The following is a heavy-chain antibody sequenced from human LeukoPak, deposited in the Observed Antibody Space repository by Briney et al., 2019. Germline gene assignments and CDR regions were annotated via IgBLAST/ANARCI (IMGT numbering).Heavy chain of an antibody. Sequence: GGSLRLSCAASGFTFDDYAMHWVRQAPGKGLEWISGISWYSGNIGYRESVKGRFTISRDNAKNSLYLQMNSLRAEDMAFYYCAKDMKSDYSSSWPLDYWGQGALVTVSS. CDR3: AKDMKSDYSSSWPLDY. J-gene: IGHJ4*02. CDR1: GFTFDDYA. D-gene: IGHD6-13*01. V-gene: IGHV3-9*03. CDR2: ISWYSGNI.